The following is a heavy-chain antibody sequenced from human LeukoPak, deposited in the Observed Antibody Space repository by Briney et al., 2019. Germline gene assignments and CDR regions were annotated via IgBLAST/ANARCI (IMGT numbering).Heavy chain of an antibody. J-gene: IGHJ4*02. CDR2: ISTSSSYI. D-gene: IGHD3-22*01. V-gene: IGHV3-21*01. CDR3: ARDLRSSGYYAFDY. Sequence: GGSLRLSCAASGFTFSSYSMNWVRQAPGKGLEWVSSISTSSSYIYYADSVKGRFTISRDNAKNSLYLQMNSLRAEDTAVYYCARDLRSSGYYAFDYWGQGTLVTVSS. CDR1: GFTFSSYS.